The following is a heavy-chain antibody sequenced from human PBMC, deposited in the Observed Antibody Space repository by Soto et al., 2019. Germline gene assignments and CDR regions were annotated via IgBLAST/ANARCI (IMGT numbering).Heavy chain of an antibody. Sequence: EVQLVESGGGLVQPGRSLRLSCAASGFTFENYAMHWVRQGPGKGLEWVSGVSWNSGSIGYVDSVRGRFTISRDNAKNSLYLQMNSLRDEDTAFYYCVKGRDSSSSSCFDPWGQGTLVTVSS. V-gene: IGHV3-9*01. CDR3: VKGRDSSSSSCFDP. CDR2: VSWNSGSI. J-gene: IGHJ5*02. CDR1: GFTFENYA. D-gene: IGHD6-6*01.